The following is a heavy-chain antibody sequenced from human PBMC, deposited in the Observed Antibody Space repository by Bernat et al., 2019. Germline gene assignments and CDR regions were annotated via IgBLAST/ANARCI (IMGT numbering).Heavy chain of an antibody. J-gene: IGHJ4*02. Sequence: QLQLQESGPGLVKPSETLSLTCTVSGGSISSSSYYWGWIRQPPGKGLEWIGSIYYSGSTYYNPSLKSRVTISVDTSKNQFSLKLSSVTAADTAVYYCASIGHLPNWDYWGQGTLVTVSS. CDR3: ASIGHLPNWDY. D-gene: IGHD3-10*01. V-gene: IGHV4-39*01. CDR2: IYYSGST. CDR1: GGSISSSSYY.